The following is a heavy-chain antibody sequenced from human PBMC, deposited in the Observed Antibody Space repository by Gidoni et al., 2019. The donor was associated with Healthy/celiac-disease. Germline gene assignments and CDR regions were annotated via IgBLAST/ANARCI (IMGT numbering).Heavy chain of an antibody. CDR1: GGTFSSYA. Sequence: QVQLVQSGAEVKKPGSSVKVSCKASGGTFSSYAISWVRQAPGQGLEWMGGIIPIFGTANYAQRFQGRVTITADESTSTAYMELSSLRSEDTAVYYCAREGGEVVPAAIPEYYFDYWGQGTLVTVSS. J-gene: IGHJ4*02. V-gene: IGHV1-69*01. D-gene: IGHD2-2*01. CDR3: AREGGEVVPAAIPEYYFDY. CDR2: IIPIFGTA.